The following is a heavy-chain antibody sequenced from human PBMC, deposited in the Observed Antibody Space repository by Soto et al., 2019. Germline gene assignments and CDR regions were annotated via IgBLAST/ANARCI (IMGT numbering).Heavy chain of an antibody. CDR2: IYSGGTI. V-gene: IGHV3-53*01. D-gene: IGHD5-12*01. J-gene: IGHJ4*02. CDR1: GFTVTINY. CDR3: HGYGY. Sequence: EVQVVESGGGLVKPGGSLRLSCAVSGFTVTINYMSWVRQAPGKGLEWVSVIYSGGTIYYADSVKGRFTISRDTSKNTLYLQMNSLRGDDTAVYYCHGYGYWGQGTLVTVSS.